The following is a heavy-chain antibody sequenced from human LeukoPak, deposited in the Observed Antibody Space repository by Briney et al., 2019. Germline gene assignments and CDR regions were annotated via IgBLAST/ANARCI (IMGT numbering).Heavy chain of an antibody. J-gene: IGHJ4*02. Sequence: SETLSLTCTVSGDSISSSSYYWGWIRQPPGKGLEYIGSIFSSENANYNPSLKSRVTISVDTSKNQFSLKLSSVTAADTAVYYCARGRGVVGATKLDYWGQGTLVTVSS. CDR3: ARGRGVVGATKLDY. V-gene: IGHV4-39*07. CDR2: IFSSENA. D-gene: IGHD1-26*01. CDR1: GDSISSSSYY.